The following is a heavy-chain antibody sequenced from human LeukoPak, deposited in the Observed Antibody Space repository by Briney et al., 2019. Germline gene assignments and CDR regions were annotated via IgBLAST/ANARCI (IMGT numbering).Heavy chain of an antibody. CDR2: IYYSGST. J-gene: IGHJ3*02. CDR1: GYSISNGYY. V-gene: IGHV4-59*12. D-gene: IGHD6-6*01. CDR3: ARDLDSSSPGQVRNAFDI. Sequence: SETLSLTCTVSGYSISNGYYWSWIRQPPGKGLEWIGYIYYSGSTNYNPSLKSRVTISVDTSKNQFSLKLSSVTAADTAVYYCARDLDSSSPGQVRNAFDIWGQGTMVTVSS.